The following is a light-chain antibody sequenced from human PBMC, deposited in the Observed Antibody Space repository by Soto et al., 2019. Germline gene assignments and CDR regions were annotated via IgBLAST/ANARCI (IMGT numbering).Light chain of an antibody. CDR3: QQRNSWPLT. V-gene: IGKV3-11*01. CDR2: EAS. J-gene: IGKJ4*01. CDR1: QDVGKF. Sequence: VLTQSPDTLSLSPGERATLSCRASQDVGKFLVWYHQKPGLSPRLLIYEASKRATAIPDRFSGSGSGTAFTLTINRLEPEDFGFYYCQQRNSWPLTFGGGTKVELK.